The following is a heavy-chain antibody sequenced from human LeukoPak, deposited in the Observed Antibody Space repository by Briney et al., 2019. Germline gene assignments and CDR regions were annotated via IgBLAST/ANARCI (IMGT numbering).Heavy chain of an antibody. CDR1: GFTFSSYA. Sequence: GGSLRLSCAASGFTFSSYAMHWVRQAPGKGLEWVAVISYDGSNKYYADSVKGRFTISRDNSKNTLYLQMNSLRAEDTAVYYCARGGYSYGPGVDYWGQGTLVTVSS. CDR2: ISYDGSNK. D-gene: IGHD5-18*01. CDR3: ARGGYSYGPGVDY. J-gene: IGHJ4*02. V-gene: IGHV3-30-3*01.